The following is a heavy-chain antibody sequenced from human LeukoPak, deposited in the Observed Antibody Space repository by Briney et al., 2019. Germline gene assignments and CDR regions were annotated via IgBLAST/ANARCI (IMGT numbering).Heavy chain of an antibody. CDR2: INPSGGST. J-gene: IGHJ4*02. CDR3: ARENDSSGYYYFDY. CDR1: GGTFSSYA. D-gene: IGHD3-22*01. V-gene: IGHV1-46*01. Sequence: ASVKVSCKASGGTFSSYAISWVRQAPGQGLEWMGIINPSGGSTSYAQKFQGRVTMTRDTSTSTVYMELSSLRSEDTAVYYCARENDSSGYYYFDYWGQGTLVTVSS.